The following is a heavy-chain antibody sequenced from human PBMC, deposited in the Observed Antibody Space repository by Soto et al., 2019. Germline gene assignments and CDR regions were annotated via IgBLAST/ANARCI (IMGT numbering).Heavy chain of an antibody. CDR3: AREVFAELIPNPNLYAAGPYNWFDP. D-gene: IGHD6-13*01. CDR2: IYYSGST. Sequence: SETLSLTCTVSGGSISSYYWSWIRQPPGKGLEWIGYIYYSGSTNYNPSLKSRVTISVDTSKNQFSLKLSSVTAADTAVYYCAREVFAELIPNPNLYAAGPYNWFDPWGQGTLVTVSS. CDR1: GGSISSYY. J-gene: IGHJ5*02. V-gene: IGHV4-59*01.